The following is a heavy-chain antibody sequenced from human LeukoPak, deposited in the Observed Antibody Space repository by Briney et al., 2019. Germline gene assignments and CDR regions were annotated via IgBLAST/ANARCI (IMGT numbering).Heavy chain of an antibody. V-gene: IGHV1-18*01. D-gene: IGHD3-3*01. J-gene: IGHJ4*02. CDR1: GGTFNSYA. CDR2: INSYNGNT. CDR3: ARSGSSGEDRFLEWLLYDF. Sequence: GASMKVSCKAAGGTFNSYAISRVRQAPGQGLEWMGWINSYNGNTHYAQKIHGRVTMTTDTSTTTAYMELRSLRSDDSALYYCARSGSSGEDRFLEWLLYDFWGQGTLVTVSS.